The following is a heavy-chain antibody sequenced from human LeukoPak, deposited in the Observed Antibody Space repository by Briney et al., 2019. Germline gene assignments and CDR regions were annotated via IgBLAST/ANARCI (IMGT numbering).Heavy chain of an antibody. CDR2: INHSGST. CDR3: ARVRVVATISSWFDP. D-gene: IGHD5-12*01. V-gene: IGHV4-34*01. CDR1: GGSFSGYY. Sequence: SETLSLTCAVYGGSFSGYYWSWIRQPAGKGLEWIGEINHSGSTNYNPSLKSRVTISVDTSKNQFSLKLSSVTVADTAVYYCARVRVVATISSWFDPWGQGTLVTVS. J-gene: IGHJ5*02.